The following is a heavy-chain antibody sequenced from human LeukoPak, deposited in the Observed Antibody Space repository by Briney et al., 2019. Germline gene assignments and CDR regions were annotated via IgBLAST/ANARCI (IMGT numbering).Heavy chain of an antibody. V-gene: IGHV3-53*01. J-gene: IGHJ4*02. CDR2: IYSGGST. CDR3: ARAPGGSGYYWVDY. CDR1: GFTVSSNY. D-gene: IGHD3-22*01. Sequence: GGSLRLSCAASGFTVSSNYMSWVRQAPGKGLEWVSVIYSGGSTYYADSVKGRFTISRDNSKSTLYIQMNSLRAEDTAVYYCARAPGGSGYYWVDYWGQGTLVTVSS.